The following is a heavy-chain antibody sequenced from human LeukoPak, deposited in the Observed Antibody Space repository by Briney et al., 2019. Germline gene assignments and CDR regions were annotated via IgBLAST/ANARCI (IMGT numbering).Heavy chain of an antibody. J-gene: IGHJ4*02. V-gene: IGHV3-64*01. CDR2: ISSNGGST. CDR1: GCTFSSYA. D-gene: IGHD3-22*01. CDR3: ARDLFYYDSGGLDY. Sequence: PGGSLRLSCAASGCTFSSYAMHWVRQAPGKGLEYVSAISSNGGSTYYANSVKGRFTISRDNSKNTLYLQMGSLRAEDMAVYYCARDLFYYDSGGLDYWGQGTLVTVSS.